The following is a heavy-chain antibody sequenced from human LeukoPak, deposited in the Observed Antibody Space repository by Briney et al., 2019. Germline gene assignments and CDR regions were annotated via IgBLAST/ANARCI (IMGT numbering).Heavy chain of an antibody. J-gene: IGHJ6*02. CDR1: GFTFSSYA. Sequence: GGSLRLSCAASGFTFSSYAMHWVRQAPGKGLERVAVISYDGSNKYYADSVKGRFTISRDNSKNTLYLQMNSLRAEDTAVYYCARDGGWFGELFYYYYYGMDVWGQGTTVTVSS. CDR3: ARDGGWFGELFYYYYYGMDV. V-gene: IGHV3-30*04. D-gene: IGHD3-10*01. CDR2: ISYDGSNK.